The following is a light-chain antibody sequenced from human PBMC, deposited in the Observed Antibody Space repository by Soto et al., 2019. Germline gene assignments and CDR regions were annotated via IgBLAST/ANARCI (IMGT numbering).Light chain of an antibody. CDR2: AAS. CDR1: QGIRNY. J-gene: IGKJ1*01. V-gene: IGKV1-16*01. Sequence: DIQITQSPSSLSASVGDRVTITCRASQGIRNYLAWFQQKPGKAPKSLFYAASNLHSGVPARFSGSGSGSSLTITISSRQPDVFRSYCCQHYYSSWTFGQGTKVDIK. CDR3: QHYYSSWT.